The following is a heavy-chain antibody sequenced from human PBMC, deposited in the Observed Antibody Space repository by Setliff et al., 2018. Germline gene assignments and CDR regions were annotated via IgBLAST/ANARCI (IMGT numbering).Heavy chain of an antibody. V-gene: IGHV3-30*03. CDR1: GFTFSPYI. CDR2: ISNDDTKK. CDR3: ARDRYYNFWSGYLKGGYFDY. J-gene: IGHJ4*02. Sequence: GGSLRLSCAASGFTFSPYIIHWVRQAPGKGLEWVALISNDDTKKYFADSVKGRFTISRDNAKNSLYLQMNSLRAEDTAVYYCARDRYYNFWSGYLKGGYFDYWGQGTLVTVSS. D-gene: IGHD3-3*01.